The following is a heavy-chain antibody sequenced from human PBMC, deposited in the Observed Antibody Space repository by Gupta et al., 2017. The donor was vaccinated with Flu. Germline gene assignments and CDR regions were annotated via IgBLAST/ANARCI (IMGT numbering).Heavy chain of an antibody. V-gene: IGHV4-34*01. J-gene: IGHJ5*02. CDR3: ARVTALRFLEWAPQRWFDP. CDR2: INHSGST. D-gene: IGHD3-3*01. Sequence: QVQLQQWGAGLLKPSETLSLTCAVYGGSFSGYYWSWIRQPPGKGLEWIGEINHSGSTNYNPSLKSRVTISVDTSKNQFSLKLSSVTAADTAVYYCARVTALRFLEWAPQRWFDPWGQGTLVTVSS. CDR1: GGSFSGYY.